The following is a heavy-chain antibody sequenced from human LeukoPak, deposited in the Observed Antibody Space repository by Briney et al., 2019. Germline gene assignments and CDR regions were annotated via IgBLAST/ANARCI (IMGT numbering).Heavy chain of an antibody. V-gene: IGHV4-39*01. CDR1: GGSISSSSYY. Sequence: SETLSLTCTVSGGSISSSSYYWGWIRQPPGKGLEWIGSINYSGSTYYNPSLKSRVTISVDTSKNQFSLKLSSVTAADTAVYYCARGRSWGESGFDYWGQGTLVTVSS. J-gene: IGHJ4*02. CDR3: ARGRSWGESGFDY. CDR2: INYSGST. D-gene: IGHD6-13*01.